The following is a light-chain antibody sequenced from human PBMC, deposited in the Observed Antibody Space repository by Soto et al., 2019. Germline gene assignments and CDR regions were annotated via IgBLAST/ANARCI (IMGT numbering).Light chain of an antibody. Sequence: EVVMTQSPATLSVSPGEGVTLSCRASQSVRSDLAWYQQRPGQAPRLLIYGASTRATGIPGRFSGSGSGIEFTLTISSLQSEDFAVYYCQQYSNWPPLTFGGGTKVEIK. V-gene: IGKV3-15*01. CDR3: QQYSNWPPLT. J-gene: IGKJ4*01. CDR1: QSVRSD. CDR2: GAS.